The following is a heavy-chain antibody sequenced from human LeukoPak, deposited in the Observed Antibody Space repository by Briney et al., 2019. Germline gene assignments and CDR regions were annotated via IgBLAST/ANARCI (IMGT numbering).Heavy chain of an antibody. V-gene: IGHV3-20*04. D-gene: IGHD1-26*01. Sequence: PGGSLRLSCAASGFTFDDYGMSWVLQAPGKGLEWVSGINWNGGSTGYADSVKGRFTISRDNAKNSLYLQMNSLRAEDTALYYCASTRELLPARFDYWGQGTLVTVSS. CDR2: INWNGGST. J-gene: IGHJ4*02. CDR1: GFTFDDYG. CDR3: ASTRELLPARFDY.